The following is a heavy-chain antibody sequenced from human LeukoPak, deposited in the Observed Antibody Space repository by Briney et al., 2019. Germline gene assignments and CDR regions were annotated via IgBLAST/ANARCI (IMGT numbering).Heavy chain of an antibody. V-gene: IGHV3-73*01. Sequence: PGGSLRPSCAASGFTFSGSAMHWVRQASGKGLEWVGRIRSKANSYATAYAASVKGRFTISRDDSKNTAYLQMNSLKTEDTAVYYCTRHGDSYGPNTYYYYMDVWGKGTTVTVSS. CDR3: TRHGDSYGPNTYYYYMDV. CDR1: GFTFSGSA. J-gene: IGHJ6*03. D-gene: IGHD5-18*01. CDR2: IRSKANSYAT.